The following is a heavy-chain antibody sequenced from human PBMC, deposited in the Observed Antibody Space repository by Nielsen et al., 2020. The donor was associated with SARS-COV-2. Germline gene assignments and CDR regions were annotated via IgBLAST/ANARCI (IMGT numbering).Heavy chain of an antibody. D-gene: IGHD4-11*01. J-gene: IGHJ5*02. CDR3: ARDSGHTVTTHNWFDP. V-gene: IGHV4-59*01. CDR1: GGSISSYY. CDR2: IYYSGST. Sequence: GSLRLSCTVSGGSISSYYWNWIRQPPGKGLEWIGYIYYSGSTNYNPSLKSRVTISVDTSKNQFSLKLSSVTAADTAVYYCARDSGHTVTTHNWFDPWGQGTLVTVSS.